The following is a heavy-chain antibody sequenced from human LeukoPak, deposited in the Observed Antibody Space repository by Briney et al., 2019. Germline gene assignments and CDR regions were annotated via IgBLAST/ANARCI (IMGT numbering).Heavy chain of an antibody. CDR3: ARGGFVFAI. J-gene: IGHJ3*02. CDR1: GFTFSSYE. Sequence: GGSLRLSCAASGFTFSSYEMNWVRQGPGKGLEWISYITTTYKTKYYTDSVKGRFNIYRANAKDTLYLQMHSLRAEDTAVYYCARGGFVFAIWGQGTVVTVSS. V-gene: IGHV3-48*03. CDR2: ITTTYKTK. D-gene: IGHD3-10*01.